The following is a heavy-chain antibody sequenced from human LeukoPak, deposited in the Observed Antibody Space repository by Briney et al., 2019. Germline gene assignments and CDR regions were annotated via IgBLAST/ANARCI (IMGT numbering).Heavy chain of an antibody. D-gene: IGHD4-17*01. Sequence: ASVKVSCKTSGYTFTDYAVQWVRQAPGQRLEWMGWINAGNGKTKYSQNFQDRVTITRDTSATTAYLDLTSLRSEDTAVYYCARAGWTSTVTTYYLDYWGQGTLVTVSS. J-gene: IGHJ4*02. CDR3: ARAGWTSTVTTYYLDY. CDR1: GYTFTDYA. CDR2: INAGNGKT. V-gene: IGHV1-3*01.